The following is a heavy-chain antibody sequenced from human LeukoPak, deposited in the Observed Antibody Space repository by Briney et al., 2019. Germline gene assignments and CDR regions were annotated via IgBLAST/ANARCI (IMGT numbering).Heavy chain of an antibody. D-gene: IGHD3-22*01. J-gene: IGHJ4*02. CDR2: IYYSGST. V-gene: IGHV4-59*01. Sequence: SETLSLTCTVSGGSISSYYWSWIRQPPGKGLEWIGYIYYSGSTNYNPSLKSRVTISVDTSKNQFSLKLSSVTAADTAVYYCARGRGLNYYDSSGYGDYWGQGTLVTVSS. CDR1: GGSISSYY. CDR3: ARGRGLNYYDSSGYGDY.